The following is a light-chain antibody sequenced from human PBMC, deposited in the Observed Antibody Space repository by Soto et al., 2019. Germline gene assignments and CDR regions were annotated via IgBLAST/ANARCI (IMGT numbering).Light chain of an antibody. Sequence: DIEMTQSPSSLSASVGERVTITCRASQDISNYLAWYQQDPGKVPKLLIYAASSLHSGVPSRFSGSGSGTDFTLTISSLQPEDIATYYCQEYKNAQLTFGGGTKLDIK. CDR2: AAS. CDR3: QEYKNAQLT. J-gene: IGKJ4*01. V-gene: IGKV1-27*01. CDR1: QDISNY.